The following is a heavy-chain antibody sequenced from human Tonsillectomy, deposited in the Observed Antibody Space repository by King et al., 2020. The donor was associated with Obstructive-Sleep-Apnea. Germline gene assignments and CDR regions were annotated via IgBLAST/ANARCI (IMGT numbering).Heavy chain of an antibody. CDR1: GYTFTSYY. D-gene: IGHD6-13*01. V-gene: IGHV1-46*01. J-gene: IGHJ5*02. Sequence: VQLVQSGAEVKKPGASVKVSCKASGYTFTSYYMNWVRQAPGQGLEWMGIINPSGGSTSFAQKFQGRVTMTRDTSTSTVYMELSSLRSEDTAVYYCAGGGPSSSWTTEHWFDPWGQGTLVTVSS. CDR3: AGGGPSSSWTTEHWFDP. CDR2: INPSGGST.